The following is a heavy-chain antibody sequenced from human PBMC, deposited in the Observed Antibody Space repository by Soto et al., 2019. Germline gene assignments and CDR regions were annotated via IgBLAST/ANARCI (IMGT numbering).Heavy chain of an antibody. D-gene: IGHD4-17*01. V-gene: IGHV3-23*01. CDR2: ISGGGGGA. Sequence: EGSLRLSCTASGFTFNSYAMNWVRQAPGKGLEWVSGISGGGGGAYYADSVQGRFIISRDNSKNTLYLQMNSLRAEDTAVYYCARNQGDYGDYDGMDVWGQGTTVTVSS. J-gene: IGHJ6*02. CDR3: ARNQGDYGDYDGMDV. CDR1: GFTFNSYA.